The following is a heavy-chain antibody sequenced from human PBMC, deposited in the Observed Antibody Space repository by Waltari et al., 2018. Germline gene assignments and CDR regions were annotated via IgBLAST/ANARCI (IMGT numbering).Heavy chain of an antibody. Sequence: QVQLQQWGAGLLKPSETLSLTCAVYGGSFRGYYWSWIRQPPGKGLEWIGEINHSGSTNYNPSLKSRVTISVDTSKNQFSLKLSSVTAADTAVYYCARGEAGSYYLYWGQGTLVTVSS. D-gene: IGHD3-10*01. CDR3: ARGEAGSYYLY. V-gene: IGHV4-34*01. CDR1: GGSFRGYY. CDR2: INHSGST. J-gene: IGHJ4*02.